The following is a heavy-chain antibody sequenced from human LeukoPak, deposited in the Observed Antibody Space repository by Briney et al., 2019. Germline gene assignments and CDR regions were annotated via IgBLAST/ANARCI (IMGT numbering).Heavy chain of an antibody. J-gene: IGHJ4*02. Sequence: PGGTLRLSCAASGFTFSSYGVSWVGQAPGKGLEWVSAISGSGGSTYYADSGKGRFTIYRDNSKNTLYLQMNSLRAEDTAVYYCAKDLTRRRVPILTGAFDYWGQGTLVTVSS. D-gene: IGHD3-9*01. V-gene: IGHV3-23*01. CDR1: GFTFSSYG. CDR2: ISGSGGST. CDR3: AKDLTRRRVPILTGAFDY.